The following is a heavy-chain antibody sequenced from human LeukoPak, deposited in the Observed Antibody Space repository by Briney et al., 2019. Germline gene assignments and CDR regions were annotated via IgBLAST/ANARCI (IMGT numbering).Heavy chain of an antibody. CDR2: IYHSGST. CDR1: GGSLSSSNW. Sequence: SETLSLTCAVSGGSLSSSNWWSWVRPPPGKGLEWIGEIYHSGSTNYNPSLKSRVTISVDKSKNQFSLKLSSVTAADTAVYYCARDSGPSLFDPWGQGTLVTVSS. CDR3: ARDSGPSLFDP. J-gene: IGHJ5*02. D-gene: IGHD2-2*01. V-gene: IGHV4-4*02.